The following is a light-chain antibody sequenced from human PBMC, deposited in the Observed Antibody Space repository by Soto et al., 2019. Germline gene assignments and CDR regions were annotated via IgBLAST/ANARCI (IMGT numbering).Light chain of an antibody. Sequence: HSALTQPPSASGSPGQSVTISCTGTSSDVGGYNYVSWYQQHPGKAPKLMIYEVSKRPSGVPDRFSGSKSGNTASLTVSGLQAEDEADYYCSSYAGSNNPLVFGTGTKLTVL. CDR1: SSDVGGYNY. CDR2: EVS. V-gene: IGLV2-8*01. CDR3: SSYAGSNNPLV. J-gene: IGLJ1*01.